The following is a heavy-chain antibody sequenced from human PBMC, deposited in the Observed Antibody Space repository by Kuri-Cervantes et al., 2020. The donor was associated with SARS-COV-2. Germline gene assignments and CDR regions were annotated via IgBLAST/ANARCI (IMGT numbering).Heavy chain of an antibody. CDR2: IWYDGSNK. Sequence: GESLKISCAASGFTFSSYGMHWVRQAPGKGLEWVAVIWYDGSNKYYADSVKGRFTISRDNSKNTLYLQMNSLRAEDTAVYYCAREGIQLWAGIYYYYYGMDVWGPGTTVTVSS. D-gene: IGHD5-18*01. J-gene: IGHJ6*02. CDR1: GFTFSSYG. V-gene: IGHV3-33*08. CDR3: AREGIQLWAGIYYYYYGMDV.